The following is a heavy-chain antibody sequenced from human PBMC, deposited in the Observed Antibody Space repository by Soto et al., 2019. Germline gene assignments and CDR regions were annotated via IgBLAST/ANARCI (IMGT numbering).Heavy chain of an antibody. CDR2: IWYDGSNK. J-gene: IGHJ6*02. CDR1: GFTFSSYG. CDR3: ARDLRRGGDYYGMDV. Sequence: QVQLVESGGGVVQPGRSLRLSCAASGFTFSSYGMHWVRQAPGKGLEWVVVIWYDGSNKYYADSVKGRFTISRDNSKNTLYLQMNSLRAEDTAVYYCARDLRRGGDYYGMDVWGQGTTVTVSS. V-gene: IGHV3-33*01. D-gene: IGHD4-17*01.